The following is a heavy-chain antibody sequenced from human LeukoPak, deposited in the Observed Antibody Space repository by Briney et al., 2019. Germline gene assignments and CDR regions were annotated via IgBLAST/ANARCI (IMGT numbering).Heavy chain of an antibody. CDR2: ISSSSTI. V-gene: IGHV3-48*02. Sequence: GGSLRLSCAASGFTFSSYSMNWVRQAPGKGLEWVSYISSSSTIYYADSVKGRFTISRDNAKNSLYLQMNSLRDEDTAVYYCARNLRSSGWYLVYYYGMDVWGQGTTVTVSS. D-gene: IGHD6-19*01. J-gene: IGHJ6*02. CDR1: GFTFSSYS. CDR3: ARNLRSSGWYLVYYYGMDV.